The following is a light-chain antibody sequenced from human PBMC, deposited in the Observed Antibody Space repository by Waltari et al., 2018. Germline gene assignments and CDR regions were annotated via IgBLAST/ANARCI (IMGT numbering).Light chain of an antibody. Sequence: EVVMTQSPATLSVSLGERATLSCRASQGIHSDLAWYQQKPGQPPRLLIYSASTRATGVPARFTGSGSGTEFTLTVSSLQPEDSAVYYCQQYNVWPPWTFGQGTKVEIK. CDR3: QQYNVWPPWT. J-gene: IGKJ1*01. V-gene: IGKV3-15*01. CDR2: SAS. CDR1: QGIHSD.